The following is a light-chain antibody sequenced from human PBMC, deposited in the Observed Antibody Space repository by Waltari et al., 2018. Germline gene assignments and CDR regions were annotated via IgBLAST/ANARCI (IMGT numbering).Light chain of an antibody. Sequence: HLVLTQWPSPSPPREPPFKLPSTRGRGPAVYAFAWHQQQPGTGPRYLMRLTSEGSHTKGDGISDRFSGSSSGTERYLTISNLQSEDEGDYYCQTWGTVVFAGGTKLTVL. CDR3: QTWGTVV. CDR1: RGPAVYA. J-gene: IGLJ2*01. CDR2: LTSEGSH. V-gene: IGLV4-69*01.